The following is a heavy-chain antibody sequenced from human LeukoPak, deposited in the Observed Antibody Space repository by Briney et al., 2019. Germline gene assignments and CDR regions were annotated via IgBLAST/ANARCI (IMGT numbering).Heavy chain of an antibody. J-gene: IGHJ4*02. Sequence: PSETLSLTCAVYGGSFSGYYWSWIRQPAGKGLEWIGRIYTSGSTNYNPSLKSRVTISVDTPKNQFSLKLSSVTAADTAVYYCASTRYYDSSGYYLGEDYWGQGTLVTVSS. CDR2: IYTSGST. D-gene: IGHD3-22*01. V-gene: IGHV4-59*10. CDR3: ASTRYYDSSGYYLGEDY. CDR1: GGSFSGYY.